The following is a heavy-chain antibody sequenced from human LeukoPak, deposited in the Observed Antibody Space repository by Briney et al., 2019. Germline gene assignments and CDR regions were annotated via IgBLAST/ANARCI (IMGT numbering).Heavy chain of an antibody. CDR2: IIPNRGDT. Sequence: SRTLSWNASGYTFTGYYMDWVRHAPRQWIEWMGWIIPNRGDTNYARKWQDRLTMSRDTSISTAYMELSRLRSDDTAVYYCARDITIFGVVTILGYYYYGMDVWGQGTTVTVSS. CDR1: GYTFTGYY. V-gene: IGHV1-2*07. CDR3: ARDITIFGVVTILGYYYYGMDV. J-gene: IGHJ6*02. D-gene: IGHD3-3*01.